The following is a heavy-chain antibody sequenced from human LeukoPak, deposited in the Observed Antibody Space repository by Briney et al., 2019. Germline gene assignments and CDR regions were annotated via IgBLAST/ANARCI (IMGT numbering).Heavy chain of an antibody. CDR2: ISSSSSYI. J-gene: IGHJ4*02. D-gene: IGHD3-9*01. Sequence: GGSLRLSCAASGFTFSSYAMSWVRQAPGKGLEWVSSISSSSSYIYYADSVKGRFTISRDNAKNSLYLQMNSLRAEDTAVYYCARGGLRYFDWLHPYYFDYWGQGTLVTVSS. CDR3: ARGGLRYFDWLHPYYFDY. CDR1: GFTFSSYA. V-gene: IGHV3-21*01.